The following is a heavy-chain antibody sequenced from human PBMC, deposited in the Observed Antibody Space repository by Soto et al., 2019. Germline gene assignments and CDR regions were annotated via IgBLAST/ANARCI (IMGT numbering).Heavy chain of an antibody. CDR1: GYTFTSYA. CDR2: ISAYNGNT. V-gene: IGHV1-18*01. J-gene: IGHJ3*02. D-gene: IGHD3-3*01. CDR3: ARDYGITIFGVVPYGAFDI. Sequence: ASVKVSCKASGYTFTSYAMHWVRQAPGQRLEWMGWISAYNGNTNYAQKLQGRVTMTTDTSTSTAYMELRSLRSDDTAVYYCARDYGITIFGVVPYGAFDIWGQGTMVTVS.